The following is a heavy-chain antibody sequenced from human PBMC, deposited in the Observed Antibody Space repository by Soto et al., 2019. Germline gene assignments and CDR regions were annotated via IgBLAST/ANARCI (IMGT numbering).Heavy chain of an antibody. D-gene: IGHD7-27*01. CDR2: ISAYNGNT. J-gene: IGHJ3*02. Sequence: ASVKVSCEASGYTFTRYGISWVRQAPGQGLEWMGWISAYNGNTYYAQKLQGRVTMTTDTSTNTAYMELRSLRSDDTAVYYCARDDPFLTGAFDIWGQGTMGTVSS. CDR3: ARDDPFLTGAFDI. CDR1: GYTFTRYG. V-gene: IGHV1-18*01.